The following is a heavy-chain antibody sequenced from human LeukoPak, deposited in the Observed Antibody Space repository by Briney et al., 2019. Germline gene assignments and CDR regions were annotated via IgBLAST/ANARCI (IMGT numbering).Heavy chain of an antibody. J-gene: IGHJ4*02. Sequence: ASVKVSCKASGYTFTSYYMHWVRQAPGQGLEWMGWINPNSGGTNYAQKFQGRVTMTRDTSISTAYMELSSLRSEDMAVYYCARRSGSLDYWGQGTLVTVSS. CDR3: ARRSGSLDY. V-gene: IGHV1-2*02. CDR1: GYTFTSYY. CDR2: INPNSGGT. D-gene: IGHD1-26*01.